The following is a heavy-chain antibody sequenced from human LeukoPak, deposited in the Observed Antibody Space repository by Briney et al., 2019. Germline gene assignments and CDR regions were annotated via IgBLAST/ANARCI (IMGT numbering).Heavy chain of an antibody. CDR1: GFTFDEYG. Sequence: GGSLRLSCAGSGFTFDEYGMSWVRQAPGKGLEWVAGISWNGGSKGYVDSVKGRFTVSRDNARNSLYLQMDTLRAEDTAFYYCATDHGSESFRNWGQGTLVTVSS. V-gene: IGHV3-20*04. J-gene: IGHJ4*02. D-gene: IGHD3-10*01. CDR2: ISWNGGSK. CDR3: ATDHGSESFRN.